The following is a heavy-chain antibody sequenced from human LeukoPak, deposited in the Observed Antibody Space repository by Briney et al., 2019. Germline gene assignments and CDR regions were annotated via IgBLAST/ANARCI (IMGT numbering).Heavy chain of an antibody. J-gene: IGHJ4*02. CDR1: GGSFSGYY. D-gene: IGHD3-22*01. CDR2: INHSGST. Sequence: SETLSLTCAVYGGSFSGYYWSWIRQPPGKGLEWIGEINHSGSTNYNPSLKSRVTISVDTSKNQFSLKLSSVTAADTAVYYCARNSSSGFDYWGQGTLVTASS. CDR3: ARNSSSGFDY. V-gene: IGHV4-34*01.